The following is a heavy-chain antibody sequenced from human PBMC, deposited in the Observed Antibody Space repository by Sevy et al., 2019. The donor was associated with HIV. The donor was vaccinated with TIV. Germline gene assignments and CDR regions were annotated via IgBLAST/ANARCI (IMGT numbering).Heavy chain of an antibody. CDR2: IQYDGSIQ. V-gene: IGHV3-30*02. Sequence: GGSLRLSCIESGFTLSNYDIHWVRQAAGKGLEWVAFIQYDGSIQYYEDSVKGRFTISRDNSKNTLYLQMNSLRPEDTAIYYCAKRGSKSGYALGYWGQGTLVTVSS. J-gene: IGHJ4*02. CDR3: AKRGSKSGYALGY. D-gene: IGHD5-12*01. CDR1: GFTLSNYD.